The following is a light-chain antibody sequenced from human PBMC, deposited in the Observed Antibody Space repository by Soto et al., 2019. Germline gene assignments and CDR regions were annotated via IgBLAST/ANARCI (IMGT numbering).Light chain of an antibody. CDR3: QQRSSWPLT. V-gene: IGKV3-11*01. Sequence: EIVLTQSPATLSLSPGERAALSCRASQGVSRFLAWYQQKPGQAPRLLIYHATNRATGIPARFSGSGSGTDFTLAISSLAPEDCSVYYCQQRSSWPLTFGGGTKVEIK. CDR1: QGVSRF. CDR2: HAT. J-gene: IGKJ4*01.